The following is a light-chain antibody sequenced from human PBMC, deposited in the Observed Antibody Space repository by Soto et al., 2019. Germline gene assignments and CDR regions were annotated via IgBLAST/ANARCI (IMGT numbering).Light chain of an antibody. V-gene: IGKV1-17*03. CDR2: AAS. CDR3: LQHKSYPWT. CDR1: QGISSY. Sequence: DIPMTQSPSAMSASVGDRVTISCRASQGISSYLAWFQQKPGKVPKRLIYAASILPTGVPSRFSGSGSGTEFTLTISSLQPEDFAAYYCLQHKSYPWTFGQGTKVEIK. J-gene: IGKJ1*01.